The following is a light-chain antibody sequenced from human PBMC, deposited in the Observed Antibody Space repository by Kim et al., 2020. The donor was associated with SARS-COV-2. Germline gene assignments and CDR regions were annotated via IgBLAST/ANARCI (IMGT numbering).Light chain of an antibody. J-gene: IGKJ5*01. V-gene: IGKV3-11*01. CDR2: DAS. CDR3: QQRSNWPPVT. Sequence: EVVLTQSPATLSLSPGERATLSCRANQYILSYLAWYQQKPGQAPRLLIYDASNRATGIPARFSGSGSGTDFTLNISSLEPEDSAVDYCQQRSNWPPVTFGQGTRLEIK. CDR1: QYILSY.